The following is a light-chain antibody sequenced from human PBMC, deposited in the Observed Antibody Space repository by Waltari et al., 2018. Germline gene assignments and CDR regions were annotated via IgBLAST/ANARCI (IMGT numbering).Light chain of an antibody. Sequence: QSALTQPASVSGSPGQSITISCTGTTSDLGGYNYVSWYQQHPAKAPKLIIFDVSSRPSGVSNRFSGSKSANTASLIISGLQAEDEADYYCCSFTSGSTWVFGGGTKLTVL. CDR2: DVS. V-gene: IGLV2-14*03. J-gene: IGLJ3*02. CDR3: CSFTSGSTWV. CDR1: TSDLGGYNY.